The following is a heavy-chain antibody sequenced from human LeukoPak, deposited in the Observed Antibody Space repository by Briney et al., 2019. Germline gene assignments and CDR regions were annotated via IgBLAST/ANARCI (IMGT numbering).Heavy chain of an antibody. Sequence: HPGGSLRLSCAASGFIFSSYWMTWVRQAPGKGLEWVANIKQDGSETYYVDPVKGRFTISRDNAKNSLYLQMKSLRAEDTAVYYCVREGTTVALFDYWGQGSLVTVSS. CDR2: IKQDGSET. J-gene: IGHJ4*02. CDR3: VREGTTVALFDY. D-gene: IGHD6-19*01. V-gene: IGHV3-7*01. CDR1: GFIFSSYW.